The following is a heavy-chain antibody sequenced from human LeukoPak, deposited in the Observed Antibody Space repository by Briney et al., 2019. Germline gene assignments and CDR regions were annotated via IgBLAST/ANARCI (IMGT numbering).Heavy chain of an antibody. CDR2: ISSSSSYI. D-gene: IGHD3-10*01. Sequence: GGSLRLSXAASGFTFSSYSMNWVRQAPGKGLEWVSSISSSSSYIYYADSVKGRFTISRDNAKNSLYLQMNSLRAEDTAVYYCARSLTPLPTWFGELSYWGQGTLVTVSS. CDR3: ARSLTPLPTWFGELSY. V-gene: IGHV3-21*01. CDR1: GFTFSSYS. J-gene: IGHJ4*02.